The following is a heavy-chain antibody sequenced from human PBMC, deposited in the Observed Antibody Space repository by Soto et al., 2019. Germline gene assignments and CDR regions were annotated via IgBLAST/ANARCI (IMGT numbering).Heavy chain of an antibody. CDR2: IWSDGNNK. D-gene: IGHD1-1*01. CDR3: VRGNNWNNEATDY. J-gene: IGHJ4*02. CDR1: GFMFSNHG. V-gene: IGHV3-33*01. Sequence: VQLVASGGGVVQPGRSLRLSCAASGFMFSNHGMHWVRQAPGKGLEWVAVIWSDGNNKYYADSVKGRFTISRDNSKNTVSLQMNSLRAEATAVYYCVRGNNWNNEATDYWGQGTLVTFSS.